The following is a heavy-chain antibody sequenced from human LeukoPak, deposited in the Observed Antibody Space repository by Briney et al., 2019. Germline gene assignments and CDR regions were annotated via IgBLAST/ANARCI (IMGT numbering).Heavy chain of an antibody. J-gene: IGHJ6*04. CDR2: IMQDGSEN. D-gene: IGHD3-10*02. Sequence: GGSLRLSCAASGFNFSNYWMSWVRQAPGKGLEWVANIMQDGSENYYVDSVKGRFTISRDNAESSLYLQMNSLRAEDASVYYCAELGITMIGGVWGKGTTVTISS. CDR1: GFNFSNYW. CDR3: AELGITMIGGV. V-gene: IGHV3-7*01.